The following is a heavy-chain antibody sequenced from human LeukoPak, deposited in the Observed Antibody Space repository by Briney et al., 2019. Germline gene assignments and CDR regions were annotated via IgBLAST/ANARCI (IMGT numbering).Heavy chain of an antibody. V-gene: IGHV3-23*01. D-gene: IGHD6-19*01. J-gene: IGHJ4*02. CDR1: GFIFSTYA. CDR2: ISGSGGST. Sequence: PGGSLRLSCAASGFIFSTYAMSWVRQAPGKGLEWVSVISGSGGSTYYADSVKGRFTISRDNSKNTLYLQMNSLRAEDTAVYYCAKPTRRLVLGYYFDYWGQGTLVTVSS. CDR3: AKPTRRLVLGYYFDY.